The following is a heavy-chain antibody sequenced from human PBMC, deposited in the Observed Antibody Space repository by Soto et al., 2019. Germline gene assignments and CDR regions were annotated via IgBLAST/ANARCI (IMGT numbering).Heavy chain of an antibody. CDR3: ARGGGVGVAGSAAFDM. CDR2: INPATGAA. J-gene: IGHJ3*02. Sequence: QLHLVQSGAVVKKPGASVTVSCSASGYPVTAYYMHWVRQAPGRGLEWMGGINPATGAAKYTQTSQGRVTMARDTSTRTVYMDPSGLTSEDTAVFYFARGGGVGVAGSAAFDMWGQGTLVTVSS. CDR1: GYPVTAYY. V-gene: IGHV1-2*02. D-gene: IGHD3-3*01.